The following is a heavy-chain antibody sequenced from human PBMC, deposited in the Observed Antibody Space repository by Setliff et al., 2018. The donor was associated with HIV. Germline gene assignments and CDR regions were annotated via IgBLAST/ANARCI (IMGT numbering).Heavy chain of an antibody. V-gene: IGHV4-61*02. D-gene: IGHD3-16*01. J-gene: IGHJ3*02. CDR1: GDSINSGTYY. CDR2: LHLSGDT. CDR3: ARVGAGGAFDI. Sequence: SETLSLTCTVSGDSINSGTYYWSWIRQPAGKGLEWIGRLHLSGDTNYNPSLKSRVTMSIDTSKNQFSLKLSSVSAADTAVYYCARVGAGGAFDIWGQGTMVTVS.